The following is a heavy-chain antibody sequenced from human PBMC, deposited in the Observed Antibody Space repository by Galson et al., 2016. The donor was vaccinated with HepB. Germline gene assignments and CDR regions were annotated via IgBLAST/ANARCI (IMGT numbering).Heavy chain of an antibody. CDR2: IIPKFDAA. J-gene: IGHJ3*02. V-gene: IGHV1-69*13. CDR3: ARSSIVGVPGAYDI. Sequence: SVKVSCKASGDTFSTYGTYWVRQAPGRGPEWLGGIIPKFDAANYAQKFQGRVTITADESTTTVYMHLTSLTSEDTALYFCARSSIVGVPGAYDIWGQGTMVTVSS. D-gene: IGHD1-26*01. CDR1: GDTFSTYG.